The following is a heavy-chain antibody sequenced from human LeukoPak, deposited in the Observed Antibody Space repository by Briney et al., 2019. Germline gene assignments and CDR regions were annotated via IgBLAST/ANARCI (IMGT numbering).Heavy chain of an antibody. CDR1: GFTFSSYA. CDR2: ISGSGGST. V-gene: IGHV3-23*01. D-gene: IGHD1-26*01. Sequence: GGSLRLSCAGSGFTFSSYAMSWVRQAPGKGLEWVSVISGSGGSTYSADSVKGRFTISRDNSKNTLYLQMNSLRAEDTAVYFCAKSQDGGRLFHFDYWGQGTLVTVSS. CDR3: AKSQDGGRLFHFDY. J-gene: IGHJ4*02.